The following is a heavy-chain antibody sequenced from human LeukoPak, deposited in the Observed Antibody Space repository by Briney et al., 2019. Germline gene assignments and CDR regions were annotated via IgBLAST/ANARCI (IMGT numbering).Heavy chain of an antibody. CDR1: GGTFSIYA. V-gene: IGHV1-69*13. Sequence: ASVTVSCTASGGTFSIYAISWVRQAPGQGLEWMGGIIPIFGTANYAQKFQGRVTITADESTSTAYMELSSLRSEDTAVYYCARDLGYCSSTSCPRGDYGMDVWGQGTTVTVSS. CDR2: IIPIFGTA. J-gene: IGHJ6*02. D-gene: IGHD2-2*01. CDR3: ARDLGYCSSTSCPRGDYGMDV.